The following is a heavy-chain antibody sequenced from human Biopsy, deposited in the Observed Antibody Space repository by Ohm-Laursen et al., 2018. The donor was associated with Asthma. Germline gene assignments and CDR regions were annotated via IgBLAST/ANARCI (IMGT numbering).Heavy chain of an antibody. V-gene: IGHV4-30-4*01. D-gene: IGHD4-17*01. J-gene: IGHJ6*02. CDR2: VFWSGST. CDR3: ARVASYGDLYFGIDV. Sequence: SETLSLTCRVSGGYTGSSDHHWAWIRQAPGKGLEWIGFVFWSGSTHYSRSLERRVSISIDTTRNEFSMTLRSVTAADTAVYFCARVASYGDLYFGIDVWGPGTTVSVS. CDR1: GGYTGSSDHH.